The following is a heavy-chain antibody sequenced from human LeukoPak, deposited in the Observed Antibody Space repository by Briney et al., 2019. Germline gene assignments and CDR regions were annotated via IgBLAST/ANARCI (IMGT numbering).Heavy chain of an antibody. CDR2: INYGGST. CDR1: GGSNTSSSYY. V-gene: IGHV4-39*01. D-gene: IGHD1-26*01. J-gene: IGHJ4*02. Sequence: KPSETLSLTCTVSGGSNTSSSYYWAWIRQPPGKGLERLGSINYGGSTHYNPFLKSRATISLDTSKNQFSLKLKSVTAADAAVYYCASTGVGASSSDFDYWGQGTLVTVSS. CDR3: ASTGVGASSSDFDY.